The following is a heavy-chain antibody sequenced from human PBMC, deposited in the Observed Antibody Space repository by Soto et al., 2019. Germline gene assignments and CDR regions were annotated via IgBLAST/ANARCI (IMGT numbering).Heavy chain of an antibody. CDR3: ARSYSSSSDFDY. CDR1: GYTFTSYA. CDR2: INAGNGNT. J-gene: IGHJ4*02. Sequence: ASVKVSCKASGYTFTSYAMHWVRQAPGQRLEWMGWINAGNGNTKYSQKFQGRVTITRDTSASTAYMELSSLRSEDTAVYYCARSYSSSSDFDYWGQGTLVTVSS. V-gene: IGHV1-3*01. D-gene: IGHD6-6*01.